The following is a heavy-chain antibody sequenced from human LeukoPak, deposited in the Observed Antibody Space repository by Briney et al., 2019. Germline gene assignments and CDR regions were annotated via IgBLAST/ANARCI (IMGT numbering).Heavy chain of an antibody. D-gene: IGHD1-20*01. J-gene: IGHJ4*02. CDR1: GFTFSSYA. CDR3: STLTSRGLSDS. CDR2: IKSKADGETI. V-gene: IGHV3-15*07. Sequence: GGSLRLSCAASGFTFSSYAMNWVRQAPGKGLEWVGRIKSKADGETIDYAAPVKGRFTFSRDDSKNMLYLQMNSLKSEDTAVYYCSTLTSRGLSDSWGQGTLVTVSS.